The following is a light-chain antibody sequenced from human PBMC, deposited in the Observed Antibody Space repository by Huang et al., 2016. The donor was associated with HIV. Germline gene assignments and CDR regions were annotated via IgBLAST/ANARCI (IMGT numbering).Light chain of an antibody. J-gene: IGKJ2*01. CDR3: QQRGDWPYT. V-gene: IGKV3-11*01. CDR2: DTS. CDR1: QSVSSY. Sequence: EIVLTQSPATLSLSPGERATLSCGASQSVSSYLAWYQQTPGQAPRLLIYDTSNRATGIPARFGGSGSGTDFTLTISSLEPEDFAVYYCQQRGDWPYTFGQGTKLEIK.